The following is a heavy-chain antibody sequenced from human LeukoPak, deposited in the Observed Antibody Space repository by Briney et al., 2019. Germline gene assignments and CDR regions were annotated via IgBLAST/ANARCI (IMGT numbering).Heavy chain of an antibody. CDR3: ARHWTDSSGYYPFDY. CDR1: GGSISSSNYY. V-gene: IGHV4-39*01. CDR2: IHYSGST. J-gene: IGHJ4*02. D-gene: IGHD3-22*01. Sequence: SETLSLTCTVSGGSISSSNYYWGWIRQPPGKGLEWIGSIHYSGSTYYNPPLKSRVTISEDTSKNQFSLKLSSVTAADTAVFYCARHWTDSSGYYPFDYWGQGTLVTVSS.